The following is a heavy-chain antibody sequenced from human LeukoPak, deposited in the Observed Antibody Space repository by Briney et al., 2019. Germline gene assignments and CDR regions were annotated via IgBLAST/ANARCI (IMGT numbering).Heavy chain of an antibody. CDR3: ASSPSGYFDL. CDR1: GFAFSSYG. Sequence: GGSLRLSCAASGFAFSSYGMHWVRQAPGKGLEWVAYIHYDSSTEDYADSVKGRFTISRDNAKNTLYLQMNSLRAEDTAVYYCASSPSGYFDLWGRGTLVTVSS. CDR2: IHYDSSTE. V-gene: IGHV3-30*02. D-gene: IGHD2-2*01. J-gene: IGHJ2*01.